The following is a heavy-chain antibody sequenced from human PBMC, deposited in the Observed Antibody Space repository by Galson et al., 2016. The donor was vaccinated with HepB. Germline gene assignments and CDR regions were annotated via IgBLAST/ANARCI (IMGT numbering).Heavy chain of an antibody. D-gene: IGHD2-8*01. CDR1: GFTFSNAW. V-gene: IGHV3-15*07. J-gene: IGHJ4*02. CDR2: IRSKTDGGTT. CDR3: WAPLEYCSNGVCRLFDY. Sequence: SLRLSCAASGFTFSNAWMNWVRQAPGKGLEWVGRIRSKTDGGTTDYAAPVKDRITITRDDSKNTLYVQMHSLKPEDTGVYYCWAPLEYCSNGVCRLFDYWGQGTLVTVSS.